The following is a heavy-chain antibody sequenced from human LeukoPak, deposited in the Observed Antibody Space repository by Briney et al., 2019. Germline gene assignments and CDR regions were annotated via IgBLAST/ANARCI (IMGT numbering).Heavy chain of an antibody. CDR3: ARDPDTVAGFDY. D-gene: IGHD6-19*01. Sequence: GASVKVSCKASGYPFTGYYMHWVRQAPGQGLEWMGWISAYNGNTNYAQKLQGRVTMTTDTSTSTAYMELRSLRSDDTAVYYCARDPDTVAGFDYWGQGTLVTVSS. V-gene: IGHV1-18*04. CDR2: ISAYNGNT. J-gene: IGHJ4*02. CDR1: GYPFTGYY.